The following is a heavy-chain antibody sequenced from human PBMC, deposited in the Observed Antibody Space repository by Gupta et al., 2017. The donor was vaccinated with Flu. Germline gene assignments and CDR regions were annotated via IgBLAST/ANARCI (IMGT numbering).Heavy chain of an antibody. CDR3: ARDLTSDIVVVGAATGPGAFDI. V-gene: IGHV1-18*01. CDR1: GYTFTSYG. D-gene: IGHD2-15*01. Sequence: QVQLLQSGAEVKKPGSSVKVSCKSSGYTFTSYGISWVRQAPGQGLEWMGWISAYNGNTNYAQKLQGRVNMTTDTSTRTAYMELRSLRSDDTAVYYCARDLTSDIVVVGAATGPGAFDIWGQGTMVTVSS. J-gene: IGHJ3*02. CDR2: ISAYNGNT.